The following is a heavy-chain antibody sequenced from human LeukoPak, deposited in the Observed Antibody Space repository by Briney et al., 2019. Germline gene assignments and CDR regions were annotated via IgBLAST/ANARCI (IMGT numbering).Heavy chain of an antibody. V-gene: IGHV4-34*01. Sequence: SETLSLTCAVYGASFSGSYWSWIRQPPGKGLEWIGEINHSGSTNYNPSLKSRVTISVDTSKIQFSLKLSSVTAADTAVYYCARAPFYYGSGSHYNPHYYGVDVWGQGTTVTVSS. D-gene: IGHD3-10*01. CDR1: GASFSGSY. CDR3: ARAPFYYGSGSHYNPHYYGVDV. J-gene: IGHJ6*02. CDR2: INHSGST.